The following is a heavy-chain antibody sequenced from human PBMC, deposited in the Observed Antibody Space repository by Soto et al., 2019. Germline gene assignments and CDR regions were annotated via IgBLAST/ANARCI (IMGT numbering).Heavy chain of an antibody. V-gene: IGHV1-2*04. J-gene: IGHJ6*03. D-gene: IGHD1-26*01. CDR3: ARESVGATATLDYYYFYMDV. CDR2: INPNGGVT. Sequence: QVQLVQSGAEVRKPGASVTVSCRSSGDSFNDYYIHWVRQAPGQGFEWMGWINPNGGVTKYAQKFQGWVSMTRDTSIRTVYMQRSRLRSDDTAVDYGARESVGATATLDYYYFYMDVWGTGTTVTVSS. CDR1: GDSFNDYY.